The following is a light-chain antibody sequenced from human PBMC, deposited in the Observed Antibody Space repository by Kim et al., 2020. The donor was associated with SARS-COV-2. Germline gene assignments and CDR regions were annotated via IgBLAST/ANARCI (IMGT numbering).Light chain of an antibody. CDR1: SSDVGGYNY. CDR2: EVT. V-gene: IGLV2-8*01. CDR3: SSYADSNSLL. Sequence: QSAVTQPPSTSGSPGQSVTISCTGTSSDVGGYNYVSWYLQHPGKAPKLMIYEVTKRPSGVPDRFSGSKSGNTASLTVSGLQAEDEADYYCSSYADSNSLLFGGGTQLTVL. J-gene: IGLJ2*01.